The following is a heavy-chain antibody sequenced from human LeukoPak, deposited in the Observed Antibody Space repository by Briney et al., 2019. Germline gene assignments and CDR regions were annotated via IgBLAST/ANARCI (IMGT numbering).Heavy chain of an antibody. CDR1: GGSISSYY. J-gene: IGHJ5*02. CDR2: IYYSGST. CDR3: AREGRSYYYGSGGRQYNWFDH. Sequence: PSETLSLTCTVSGGSISSYYWSWIRQPPGKGLEWIGYIYYSGSTNYTPSLQTRVTLSVATSSNQFSLKLSSVTAADTAVYYCAREGRSYYYGSGGRQYNWFDHWGQGTLVTVSS. V-gene: IGHV4-59*12. D-gene: IGHD3-10*01.